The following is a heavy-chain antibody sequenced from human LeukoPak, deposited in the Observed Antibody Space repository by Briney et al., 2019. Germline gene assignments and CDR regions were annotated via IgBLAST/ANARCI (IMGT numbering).Heavy chain of an antibody. D-gene: IGHD3-3*01. CDR2: MNPNSGNT. Sequence: GASVKVSCKASGYTFTSYDINWVRQATGQGLEWMGWMNPNSGNTGYAQKFQGRVTMTRNTSISTAYMELSSLRSEDTAVYYCARGPPRHYDFWSGYPYYYYYYMDVWDKGTTVTVSS. J-gene: IGHJ6*03. CDR1: GYTFTSYD. V-gene: IGHV1-8*01. CDR3: ARGPPRHYDFWSGYPYYYYYYMDV.